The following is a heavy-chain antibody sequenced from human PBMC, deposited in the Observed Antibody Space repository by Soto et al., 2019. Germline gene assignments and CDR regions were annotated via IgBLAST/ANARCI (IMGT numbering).Heavy chain of an antibody. D-gene: IGHD5-18*01. J-gene: IGHJ4*02. CDR1: GGSFSGYY. CDR3: ARDNGYSYGYTLDH. CDR2: INHSGST. V-gene: IGHV4-34*01. Sequence: SETLSLTCAVYGGSFSGYYWTWIRQPPGTGLEWIGEINHSGSTNYNPSLKSRVTISVDTSKNQFSLKLTSVTAADTAVYYCARDNGYSYGYTLDHWGQGTLVTVSS.